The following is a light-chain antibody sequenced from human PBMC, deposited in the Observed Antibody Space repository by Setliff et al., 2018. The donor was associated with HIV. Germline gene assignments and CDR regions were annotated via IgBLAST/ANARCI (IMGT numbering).Light chain of an antibody. CDR2: DVS. CDR3: SSYTSSSTDV. Sequence: SALTQPASVSGSPGRSITISCTGTSSDVGTYNAVYWYQQHPGKAPKLMIYDVSTRPSGVSNRFSGSKSGNTASLTISGLQTEDEADYYCSSYTSSSTDVFGTGTKVTVL. J-gene: IGLJ1*01. V-gene: IGLV2-14*01. CDR1: SSDVGTYNA.